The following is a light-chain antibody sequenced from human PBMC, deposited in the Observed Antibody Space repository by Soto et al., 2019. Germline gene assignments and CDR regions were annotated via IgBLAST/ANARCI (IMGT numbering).Light chain of an antibody. V-gene: IGLV2-14*01. Sequence: QSVLTQPASVSGSPGQSITISCTGTSSDVGVYNYVSWYQQHPGKAPKLLLYEVSNRPSGVSNRFSGSKSGNTASLTISGLQTEDEANYYCSSSTSSSTYVFGNGTKVNVL. CDR3: SSSTSSSTYV. CDR2: EVS. J-gene: IGLJ1*01. CDR1: SSDVGVYNY.